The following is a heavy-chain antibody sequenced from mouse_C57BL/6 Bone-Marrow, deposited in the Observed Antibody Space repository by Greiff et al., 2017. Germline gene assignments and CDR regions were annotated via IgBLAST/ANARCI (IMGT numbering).Heavy chain of an antibody. CDR2: IYPGSGST. Sequence: QVQLQQPGAELVKPGASVKMSCKASGYTFTSYWITWVKQRPGQGLEWIGDIYPGSGSTNYNEKFKSKATLTVDTSSSTAYMQRSSLTSEDSAVYYCAREYYGNPWFAYWGQGTLVTVSA. J-gene: IGHJ3*01. V-gene: IGHV1-55*01. D-gene: IGHD2-1*01. CDR1: GYTFTSYW. CDR3: AREYYGNPWFAY.